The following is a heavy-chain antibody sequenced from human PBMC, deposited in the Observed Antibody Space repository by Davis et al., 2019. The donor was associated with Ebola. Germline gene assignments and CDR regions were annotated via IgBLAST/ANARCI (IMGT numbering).Heavy chain of an antibody. CDR3: ARGIRDDMDV. Sequence: SETLSLTCTVSGGSIRSSYWNWIRQPPGKGLEWIGNIYYTGNTIYNPSLKSRVTISIDTSKSQFSLHLSSVTAADTAVYYCARGIRDDMDVWGQGTTVTVSS. D-gene: IGHD1-1*01. CDR2: IYYTGNT. J-gene: IGHJ6*02. CDR1: GGSIRSSY. V-gene: IGHV4-59*01.